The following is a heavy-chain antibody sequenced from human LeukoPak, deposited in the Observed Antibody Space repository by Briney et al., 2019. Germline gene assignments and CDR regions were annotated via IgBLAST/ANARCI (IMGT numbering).Heavy chain of an antibody. J-gene: IGHJ3*02. CDR1: GGSMSSSNW. CDR3: ARRLYHYDILTGYYGDAFDI. D-gene: IGHD3-9*01. CDR2: IYHSGST. V-gene: IGHV4-4*02. Sequence: SETLSLTCAVSGGSMSSSNWWSGVRQPPGKGLEWIGEIYHSGSTNYNPSLKSRVTISVDKSKNQFSLKLSSVTAADTAVYYCARRLYHYDILTGYYGDAFDIWGQGTMVTVSS.